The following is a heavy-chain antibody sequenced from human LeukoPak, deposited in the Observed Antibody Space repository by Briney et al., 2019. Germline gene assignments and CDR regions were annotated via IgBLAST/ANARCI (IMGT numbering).Heavy chain of an antibody. Sequence: SETLSLTCTVSGGSISSYYWSWIRRPAGKGLEWIGRIYTSGSTNYNPSLKSRVTMSVDTSKNQFSLKLSSVTAADTAVYYCARDDIVGATTFDYWGQGTLVTVSS. D-gene: IGHD1-26*01. CDR3: ARDDIVGATTFDY. V-gene: IGHV4-4*07. J-gene: IGHJ4*02. CDR2: IYTSGST. CDR1: GGSISSYY.